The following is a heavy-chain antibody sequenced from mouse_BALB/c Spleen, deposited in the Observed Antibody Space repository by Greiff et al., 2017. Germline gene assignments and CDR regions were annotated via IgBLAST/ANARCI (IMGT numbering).Heavy chain of an antibody. Sequence: EVQLVESGGGLVQPGGSRKLSCAASGFTFSSFGMHWVRQAPEKGLEWVAYISSGSSTIYYADTVKGRFTISRDNPKNTLFLQMTSLRSEDTAMYYCARSSYGGAMDYWGQGTSVTVSS. CDR1: GFTFSSFG. D-gene: IGHD1-1*02. V-gene: IGHV5-17*02. CDR3: ARSSYGGAMDY. J-gene: IGHJ4*01. CDR2: ISSGSSTI.